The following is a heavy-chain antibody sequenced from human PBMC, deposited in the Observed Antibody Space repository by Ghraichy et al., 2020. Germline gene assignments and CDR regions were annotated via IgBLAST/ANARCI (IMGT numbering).Heavy chain of an antibody. D-gene: IGHD3-22*01. CDR2: ISAYNGNT. J-gene: IGHJ4*02. CDR1: GYTFTSYG. V-gene: IGHV1-18*04. Sequence: ASVKVSCKASGYTFTSYGISWVRQAPGQGLEWMGWISAYNGNTNYAQKLQGRVTMTTDTSTSTAYMELRSLRSDDTAVYYCARDLWSYYDSSGGKVAWDYWGQGTLVTVSS. CDR3: ARDLWSYYDSSGGKVAWDY.